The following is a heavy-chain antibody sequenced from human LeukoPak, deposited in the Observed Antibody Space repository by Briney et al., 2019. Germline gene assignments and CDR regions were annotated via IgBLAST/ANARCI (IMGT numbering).Heavy chain of an antibody. CDR1: GFTFSSYA. J-gene: IGHJ4*02. CDR2: ISYDGSNK. Sequence: GRSLRLSCAASGFTFSSYAMHWVRQAPGKGLEWVAVISYDGSNKYYADSVKGRFTISRDNSKNTLYLRMNSLRAEDTAVYYCARITVTTQPRDYWGQGTLVTVSS. D-gene: IGHD4-17*01. V-gene: IGHV3-30*04. CDR3: ARITVTTQPRDY.